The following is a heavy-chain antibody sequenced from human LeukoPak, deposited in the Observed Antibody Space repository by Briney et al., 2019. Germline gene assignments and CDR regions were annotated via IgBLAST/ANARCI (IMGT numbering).Heavy chain of an antibody. J-gene: IGHJ5*02. V-gene: IGHV4-39*07. CDR3: AKTTAAYNWFDP. D-gene: IGHD2-2*01. Sequence: PGGSLRLSCAASGFTVSSNYMSWVRQPPGKGLEWIGSIYYSGSTYYNPSLKSRVTISVDTSKNQFSLKLSSVTAADTAVYYCAKTTAAYNWFDPWGQGTLVTVSS. CDR1: GFTVSSNY. CDR2: IYYSGST.